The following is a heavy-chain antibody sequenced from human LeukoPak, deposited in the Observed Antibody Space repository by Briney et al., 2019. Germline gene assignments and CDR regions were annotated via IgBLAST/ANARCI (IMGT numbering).Heavy chain of an antibody. Sequence: GGSLRLSCAASGFTFSSYEMNWVRQAPGKGLEWVSYISSSGSTIYYADSVKGRFTISRDNAKNSLYLQMNSLRAEDTAVYYCARVRYGELDVWGQGTTVTVSS. CDR2: ISSSGSTI. CDR1: GFTFSSYE. V-gene: IGHV3-48*03. D-gene: IGHD4-17*01. J-gene: IGHJ6*02. CDR3: ARVRYGELDV.